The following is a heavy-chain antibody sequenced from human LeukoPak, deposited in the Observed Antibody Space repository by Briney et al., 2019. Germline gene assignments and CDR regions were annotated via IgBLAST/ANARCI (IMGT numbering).Heavy chain of an antibody. V-gene: IGHV4-61*01. D-gene: IGHD6-19*01. J-gene: IGHJ4*02. CDR1: GGSVSSGSYY. CDR2: IYYSGST. Sequence: PSETLSLTCTVSGGSVSSGSYYWSWIRQPPGKGLEWIGYIYYSGSTNYNPSLKSRVTISVDTSKNQFSLKLSSVTAADTAVYYCARDEGSSGWPNTLDYWGQGTLVTVSS. CDR3: ARDEGSSGWPNTLDY.